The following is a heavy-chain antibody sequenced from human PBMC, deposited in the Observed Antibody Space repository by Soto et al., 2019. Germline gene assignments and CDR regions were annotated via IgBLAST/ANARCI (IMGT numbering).Heavy chain of an antibody. Sequence: QVQLQQSGPGLVKPSQTLSLTCAISGDSVSSNSATSNWIRQCPSRGLEWLGRTYYRSKWYNDYAVSVKSSITINPDTDKNHVSLQLHTVTTEDTAVYSCERSNPTGGGYDLWGQASMVTVSS. V-gene: IGHV6-1*01. CDR2: TYYRSKWYN. CDR3: ERSNPTGGGYDL. CDR1: GDSVSSNSAT. J-gene: IGHJ5*02. D-gene: IGHD5-12*01.